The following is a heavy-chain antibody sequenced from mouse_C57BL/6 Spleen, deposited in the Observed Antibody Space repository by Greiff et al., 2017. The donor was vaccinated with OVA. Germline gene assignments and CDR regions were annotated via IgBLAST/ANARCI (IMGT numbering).Heavy chain of an antibody. CDR2: IHPNSGST. CDR1: GYTFTSYW. V-gene: IGHV1-64*01. CDR3: SRKEGYYFDY. Sequence: VQLQQSGAELVKPGASVKLSCKASGYTFTSYWMHWVKQRPGQGLEWIGMIHPNSGSTNYNEKFKSKATLTVDKSSSTAYMQLSSLTSEDSAVYYCSRKEGYYFDYWGQGTTLTVSS. J-gene: IGHJ2*01.